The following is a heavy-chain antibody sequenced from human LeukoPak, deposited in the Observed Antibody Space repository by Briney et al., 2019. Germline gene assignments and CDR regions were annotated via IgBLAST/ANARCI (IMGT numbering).Heavy chain of an antibody. CDR3: ARLQYCSSSSCSDY. D-gene: IGHD2-2*01. V-gene: IGHV3-30*04. J-gene: IGHJ4*02. CDR1: GFTFSSYA. Sequence: GGSLRLSCAASGFTFSSYAMHWVRQAPGKGLEWVAVISYDGSNKYYADSVKGRFTISRDNSKNTLYLQMNSLRAEDTAVYYCARLQYCSSSSCSDYWGQGTLVTVSS. CDR2: ISYDGSNK.